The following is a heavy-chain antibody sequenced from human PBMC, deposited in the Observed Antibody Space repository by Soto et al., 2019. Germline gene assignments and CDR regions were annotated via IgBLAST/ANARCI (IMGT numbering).Heavy chain of an antibody. CDR2: IDPSDSYT. CDR3: VTLKPGRRTAYYYYGMDV. V-gene: IGHV5-10-1*01. CDR1: GYSFTSYW. Sequence: GESLKISCKGSGYSFTSYWISWVRQMPGKGLEWMGRIDPSDSYTNYSPSFQGHVTISADKSISTAYLQWSSLKASDTAMYYCVTLKPGRRTAYYYYGMDVWGQGTTVTVSS. J-gene: IGHJ6*02.